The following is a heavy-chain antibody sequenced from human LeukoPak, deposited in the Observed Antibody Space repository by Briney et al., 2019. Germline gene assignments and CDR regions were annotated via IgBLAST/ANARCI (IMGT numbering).Heavy chain of an antibody. D-gene: IGHD6-19*01. Sequence: SETLSLTCTVSGGSISSYYWSWIRQPAGKGLEWIGRIYTSGSTNYNPSLKSRVTMSVDTSKNQFSLKLSSVTAADTAVYYCARARIAVTGTGINLDWFDPWGQGTLVTVSS. CDR2: IYTSGST. V-gene: IGHV4-4*07. J-gene: IGHJ5*02. CDR3: ARARIAVTGTGINLDWFDP. CDR1: GGSISSYY.